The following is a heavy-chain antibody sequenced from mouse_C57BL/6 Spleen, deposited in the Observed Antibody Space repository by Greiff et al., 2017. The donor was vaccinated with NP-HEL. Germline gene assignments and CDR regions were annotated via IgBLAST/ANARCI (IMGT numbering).Heavy chain of an antibody. CDR3: AREYYGSSYRYFDV. J-gene: IGHJ1*03. Sequence: EVQLQQSGPELVKPGASVKISCKASGYSFTDYNMNWVNQSNGKSLEWIGVINPNYGTTSYNQKFKGKATLTVDQSSSTAYMQLNSLTSEDSAVYYCAREYYGSSYRYFDVWGTGTTVTVSS. CDR2: INPNYGTT. V-gene: IGHV1-39*01. D-gene: IGHD1-1*01. CDR1: GYSFTDYN.